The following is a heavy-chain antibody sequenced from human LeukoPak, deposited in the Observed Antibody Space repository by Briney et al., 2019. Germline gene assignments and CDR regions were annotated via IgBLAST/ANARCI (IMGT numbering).Heavy chain of an antibody. J-gene: IGHJ3*02. D-gene: IGHD3-22*01. CDR1: AGSISSYY. CDR2: IYTSGST. V-gene: IGHV4-4*08. Sequence: SETLSLTCTVSAGSISSYYWSWIRQPPGKGLEWIGYIYTSGSTNYNPSLKSRVTISVDTSKNQFSLKLTSVTAADTAVYYCARGPYKYDGSGAFDIWGQGTMVTVSS. CDR3: ARGPYKYDGSGAFDI.